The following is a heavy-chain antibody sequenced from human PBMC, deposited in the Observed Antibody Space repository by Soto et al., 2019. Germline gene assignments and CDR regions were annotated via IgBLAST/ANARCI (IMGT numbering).Heavy chain of an antibody. D-gene: IGHD2-21*02. CDR1: GDSISSDYYH. J-gene: IGHJ6*02. CDR3: AREDEVGDSLDV. CDR2: IHHSGSI. Sequence: QVQLQQSGPGLVKPSQTLSLTCTVSGDSISSDYYHWTWIRQSPGKGLEWIGYIHHSGSILYNPSLKSRVTISVDTSKHPFSLPLTSVTAADTAVYFCAREDEVGDSLDVWGQGPTVTVSS. V-gene: IGHV4-30-4*01.